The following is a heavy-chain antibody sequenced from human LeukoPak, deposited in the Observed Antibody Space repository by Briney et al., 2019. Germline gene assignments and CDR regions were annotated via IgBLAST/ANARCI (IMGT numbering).Heavy chain of an antibody. CDR3: AGGGGWY. J-gene: IGHJ4*02. D-gene: IGHD2-15*01. CDR2: IYSDGTT. V-gene: IGHV3-53*04. CDR1: GLSVSNNY. Sequence: GGSLRLSCAASGLSVSNNYMTWVRQAPGKGLDWVSIIYSDGTTYYGDSVKGRFTISGHNFKNTLYLEMNSLRPEDTAVYFCAGGGGWYWGQGTLVTVSS.